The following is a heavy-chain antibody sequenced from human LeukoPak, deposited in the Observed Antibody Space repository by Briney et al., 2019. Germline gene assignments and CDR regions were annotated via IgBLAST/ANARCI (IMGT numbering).Heavy chain of an antibody. J-gene: IGHJ4*02. D-gene: IGHD3-10*01. CDR3: ARRDMVRGVYDLFFDY. V-gene: IGHV4-34*01. CDR2: INHSEYT. Sequence: KSSETLSLTCAVYGGSFSGYYWSWIRQPPGKGLEWIGEINHSEYTNYNPSLKSRVTMSVDTSKNQFSLKLSSVTAADTAVYYCARRDMVRGVYDLFFDYWGQGTPVTVSS. CDR1: GGSFSGYY.